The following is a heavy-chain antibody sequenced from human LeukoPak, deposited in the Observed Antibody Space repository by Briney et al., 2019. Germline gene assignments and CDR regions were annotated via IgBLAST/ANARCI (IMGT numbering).Heavy chain of an antibody. V-gene: IGHV3-13*05. J-gene: IGHJ6*02. D-gene: IGHD2-2*01. Sequence: GGSLRLSCAASGFTFSSYDMHWVRQATGKGLEWVSAIGTAGDPYYPGSVKGRFTISRDNSKNTLYLQMNSLRAEDTAVYYCAKAPGYCSSTNPCYYYYGMDVWGQGTTVTVSS. CDR2: IGTAGDP. CDR1: GFTFSSYD. CDR3: AKAPGYCSSTNPCYYYYGMDV.